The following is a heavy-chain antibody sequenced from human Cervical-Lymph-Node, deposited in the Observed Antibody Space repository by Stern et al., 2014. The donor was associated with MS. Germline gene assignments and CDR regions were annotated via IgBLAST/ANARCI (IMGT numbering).Heavy chain of an antibody. J-gene: IGHJ6*02. Sequence: VQLVQSGAEVKKPGASVKVSCEASGYTLTDYYIHWVRQAPGQGLEWMGRINPKSGDTTYAQRFHGRVTMTRDTSISTAYMELSRLRSDDTAVYYCARKYDFWTNYGLDVWGQGTTVTVSS. D-gene: IGHD3-3*01. CDR3: ARKYDFWTNYGLDV. CDR1: GYTLTDYY. V-gene: IGHV1-2*06. CDR2: INPKSGDT.